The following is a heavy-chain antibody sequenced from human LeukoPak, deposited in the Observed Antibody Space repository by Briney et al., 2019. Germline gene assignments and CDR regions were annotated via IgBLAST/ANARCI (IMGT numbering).Heavy chain of an antibody. CDR1: GGSFSGYY. CDR2: IYYSGST. J-gene: IGHJ6*04. CDR3: ARFEYSSSSGLDV. Sequence: SETLSLTCAVYGGSFSGYYWSWIRQPPGKGLEWIGYIYYSGSTNYNPSLKSRVTISVDTSKNQFSLKLSSVTAADTAVYYCARFEYSSSSGLDVWGKGTTVTVSS. V-gene: IGHV4-59*01. D-gene: IGHD6-6*01.